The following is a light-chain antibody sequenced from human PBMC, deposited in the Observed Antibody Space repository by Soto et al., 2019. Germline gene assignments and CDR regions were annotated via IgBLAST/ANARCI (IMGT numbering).Light chain of an antibody. CDR3: QQYGSLPVA. CDR2: GAS. V-gene: IGKV3-20*01. Sequence: EIVLTQSPGTLSLSPGERATLSCRASQSVSSSYLAWYQQKPGQAPRLLIYGASSRATGIPDRFSGSGSGTAFTLTISRLELEDFAVYYCQQYGSLPVAFGQGTKVDIK. J-gene: IGKJ1*01. CDR1: QSVSSSY.